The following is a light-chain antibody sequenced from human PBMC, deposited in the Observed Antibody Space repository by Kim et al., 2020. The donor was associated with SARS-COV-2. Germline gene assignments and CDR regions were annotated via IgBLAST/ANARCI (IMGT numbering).Light chain of an antibody. CDR3: QQYHCYPYT. Sequence: SASVGDRVTITCRASQDISNFLAWIQQRPGEAPKSLIYAASDLHSGVPSRFSGSGSGTDFTLTISSLQPEDFATYYCQQYHCYPYTFGQGTKLEI. J-gene: IGKJ2*01. V-gene: IGKV1-16*01. CDR2: AAS. CDR1: QDISNF.